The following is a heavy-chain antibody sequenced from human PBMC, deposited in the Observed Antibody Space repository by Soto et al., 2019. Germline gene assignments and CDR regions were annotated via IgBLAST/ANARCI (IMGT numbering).Heavy chain of an antibody. D-gene: IGHD2-21*02. CDR2: IIPIFGTT. CDR1: GGTLNNYA. J-gene: IGHJ2*01. Sequence: QVQLVQSGAEVKKPGSSVNVSCKASGGTLNNYAISWVRQAPGQGLEWMGGIIPIFGTTNYAQKFKGRVTITADESTNTAYTELRSLTSDDTAIYYRASRGESCGGHCYSHWFFVLWGRGTLVSVTS. V-gene: IGHV1-69*01. CDR3: ASRGESCGGHCYSHWFFVL.